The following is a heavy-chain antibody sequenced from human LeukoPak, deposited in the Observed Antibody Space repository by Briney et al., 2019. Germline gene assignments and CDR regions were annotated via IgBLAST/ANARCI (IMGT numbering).Heavy chain of an antibody. CDR2: ISYDGSNK. J-gene: IGHJ4*02. Sequence: PGGSLRLSCAASGFTFSSYGMHWVRQAPGKGLEWVAVISYDGSNKYYADSVKGRFTISRDNSKNTLYLQMNSLRAEDTAVYYCARSLSSGPDYWGQGTLVTVSS. CDR1: GFTFSSYG. CDR3: ARSLSSGPDY. D-gene: IGHD6-19*01. V-gene: IGHV3-30*03.